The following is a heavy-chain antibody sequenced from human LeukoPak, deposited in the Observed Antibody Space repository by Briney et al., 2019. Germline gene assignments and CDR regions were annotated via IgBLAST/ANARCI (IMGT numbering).Heavy chain of an antibody. D-gene: IGHD1-7*01. V-gene: IGHV4-34*01. CDR1: GGSFSGYY. J-gene: IGHJ4*02. CDR3: ARGPRELELHDYDY. Sequence: SETLSLTCAVYGGSFSGYYWSWIRQPPGKGLEWIGEINHSGSTNYNPSLKSRVTISVDTSKNQFSLQLNSVTPEDTAVYYCARGPRELELHDYDYWGQGTLVTVSS. CDR2: INHSGST.